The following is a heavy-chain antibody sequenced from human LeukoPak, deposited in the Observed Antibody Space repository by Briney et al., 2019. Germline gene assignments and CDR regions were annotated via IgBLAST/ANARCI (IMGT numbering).Heavy chain of an antibody. CDR2: ISSSSSTI. V-gene: IGHV3-48*01. CDR3: ARDRGRDGYNYYY. Sequence: PGGSLRLSCGASGFTFSTYGMHWVRQTPGKGLEWVSYISSSSSTIYYADSVKGRFTISRDNAKNSLYLQMNSLRAEDTAVYYCARDRGRDGYNYYYWGQGTLVTVSS. D-gene: IGHD5-24*01. CDR1: GFTFSTYG. J-gene: IGHJ4*02.